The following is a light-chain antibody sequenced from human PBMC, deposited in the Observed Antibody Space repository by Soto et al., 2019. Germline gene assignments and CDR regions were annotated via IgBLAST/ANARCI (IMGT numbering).Light chain of an antibody. CDR1: SSNIGSNT. CDR3: AAGDDSLNGRYV. CDR2: SNN. Sequence: QSVLTQPPSASGTPGQRVTISCSGSSSNIGSNTVNWYQQLPGTAPKLLIYSNNQRPSGVPDRFSGSQSGTSASLAISGLQTEEEADDYCAAGDDSLNGRYVFGTGTKLTVL. V-gene: IGLV1-44*01. J-gene: IGLJ1*01.